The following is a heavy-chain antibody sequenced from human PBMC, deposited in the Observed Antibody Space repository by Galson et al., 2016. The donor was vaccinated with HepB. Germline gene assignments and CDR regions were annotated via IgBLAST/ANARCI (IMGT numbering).Heavy chain of an antibody. V-gene: IGHV4-34*01. CDR1: GGSFSGHY. CDR2: INHSGNT. D-gene: IGHD2-2*01. J-gene: IGHJ6*02. Sequence: SETLSLTCAVYGGSFSGHYWNWIRQSPGKGLEWIGEINHSGNTNYNPSLKSRVTISVDTSKNQFSLKLSSVTAADTAVYYCARALGYCSSTRCPPTPYYYYGMDVWGQGTTVTVPS. CDR3: ARALGYCSSTRCPPTPYYYYGMDV.